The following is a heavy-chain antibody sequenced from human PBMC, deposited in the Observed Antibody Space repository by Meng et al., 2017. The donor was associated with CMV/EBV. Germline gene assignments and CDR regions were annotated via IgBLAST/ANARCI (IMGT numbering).Heavy chain of an antibody. Sequence: QVQLQESGPALVNLSHTLSVTCTASGCSISSGDYYWSWIRQPPGKGLEWIGYIYYSGSTYYNPSLKSRVTISVDTSKNQFSLKLSSVTAADTAVYYCATLGILLWFGLDPWGQGTLVTVSS. CDR2: IYYSGST. CDR3: ATLGILLWFGLDP. D-gene: IGHD3-10*01. V-gene: IGHV4-30-4*08. CDR1: GCSISSGDYY. J-gene: IGHJ5*02.